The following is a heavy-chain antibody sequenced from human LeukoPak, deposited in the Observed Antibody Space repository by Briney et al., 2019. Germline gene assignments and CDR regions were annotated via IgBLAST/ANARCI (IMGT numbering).Heavy chain of an antibody. CDR2: SDPEDGET. V-gene: IGHV1-24*01. J-gene: IGHJ4*02. CDR3: ATDSTALVVADTRTFDY. CDR1: GYTLTELS. D-gene: IGHD2-15*01. Sequence: ASVKVSCKVSGYTLTELSMHWVRQAPGKGLEWMGGSDPEDGETIYAQKFQGRVTMTEDTSTDTAYMELSSLRSEDTAVYYCATDSTALVVADTRTFDYWGQGTLVTVSS.